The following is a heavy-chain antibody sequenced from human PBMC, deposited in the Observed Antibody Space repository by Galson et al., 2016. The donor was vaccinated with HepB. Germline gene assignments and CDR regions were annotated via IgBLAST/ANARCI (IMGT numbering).Heavy chain of an antibody. CDR3: ARDRGNYDSTGYYFDY. Sequence: GTINPSADSTTYAHNFQGRVTMTRDTSTSTVYMELSSLRSEDTAVFYCARDRGNYDSTGYYFDYWGQGTLVTVSS. J-gene: IGHJ4*02. D-gene: IGHD3-22*01. CDR2: INPSADST. V-gene: IGHV1-46*01.